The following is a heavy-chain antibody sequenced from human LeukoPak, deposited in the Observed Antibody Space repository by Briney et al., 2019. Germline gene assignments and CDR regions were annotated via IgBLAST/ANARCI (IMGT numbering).Heavy chain of an antibody. CDR1: GYTFTGYY. J-gene: IGHJ6*02. CDR3: ARDGITVTTPYYYGMDV. D-gene: IGHD4-11*01. V-gene: IGHV1-69*04. CDR2: IIPILGIA. Sequence: SVKVSCKASGYTFTGYYMHWVRQAPGQGLEWMGRIIPILGIANCAQKFQGRVTITADKSTSTAYMELSSLRSEDTAVYYCARDGITVTTPYYYGMDVWGQGTTVTVSS.